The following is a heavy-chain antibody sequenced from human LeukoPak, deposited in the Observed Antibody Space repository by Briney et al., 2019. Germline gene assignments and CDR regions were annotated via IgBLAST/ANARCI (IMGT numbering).Heavy chain of an antibody. D-gene: IGHD6-13*01. CDR1: GFTFSSYE. CDR3: ARADREYSGSWSTYYFDY. J-gene: IGHJ4*02. V-gene: IGHV3-48*03. Sequence: GGSLRLSCAASGFTFSSYEMNWVRQAPGKGLEWVSYISSSGSTIYYADSVKGRFTISRDNAKNSLYLQMNSLRAEDTAVYYCARADREYSGSWSTYYFDYWGQGTLVTVSS. CDR2: ISSSGSTI.